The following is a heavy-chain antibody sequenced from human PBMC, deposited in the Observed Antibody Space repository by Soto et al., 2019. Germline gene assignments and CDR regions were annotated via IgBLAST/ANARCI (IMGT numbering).Heavy chain of an antibody. D-gene: IGHD2-15*01. CDR3: AGQRCSGGSCYSELGYYYYMDV. V-gene: IGHV5-51*01. J-gene: IGHJ6*03. Sequence: GESLKISCKGSGYSFTSYWIGWVRQMPGKGLEWMGIIYPGDSDTRYSPSFQGQVTISADKSISTAYLQWSSLKASDTAMYYCAGQRCSGGSCYSELGYYYYMDVWGKGTTVTVSS. CDR2: IYPGDSDT. CDR1: GYSFTSYW.